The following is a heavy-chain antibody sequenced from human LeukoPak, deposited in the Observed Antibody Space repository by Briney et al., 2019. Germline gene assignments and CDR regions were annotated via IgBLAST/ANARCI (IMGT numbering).Heavy chain of an antibody. CDR3: ASSRDGYNFDY. CDR1: GGTFSSYA. V-gene: IGHV1-69*05. Sequence: GASVKVSCKASGGTFSSYAISWVRQAPGQGLEWMGRIIPIFGTANCAQKFQGRVTITTDESTSTAYMELSSLRSEDTAVYYCASSRDGYNFDYWGQGTLVTVSS. J-gene: IGHJ4*02. CDR2: IIPIFGTA. D-gene: IGHD5-24*01.